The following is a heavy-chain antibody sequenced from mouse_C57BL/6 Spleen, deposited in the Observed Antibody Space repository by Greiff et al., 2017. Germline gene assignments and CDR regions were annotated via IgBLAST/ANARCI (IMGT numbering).Heavy chain of an antibody. J-gene: IGHJ3*01. CDR3: VRGGTAQAWFAY. Sequence: QVQLQQPGAELVMPGASVKLSCKASGYTFTSYWMHWVKQRPGKGLEWIGEIDPSDSYTNYNQKFKGKSTLTVDKSSSTAYMQLSSLTSEDSAFYYCVRGGTAQAWFAYWGQGTLVTVSA. CDR1: GYTFTSYW. CDR2: IDPSDSYT. V-gene: IGHV1-69*01. D-gene: IGHD3-2*02.